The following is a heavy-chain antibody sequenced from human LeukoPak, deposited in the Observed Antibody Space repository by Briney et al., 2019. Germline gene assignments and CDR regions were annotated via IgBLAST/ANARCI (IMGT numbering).Heavy chain of an antibody. Sequence: SETLSLTCAVYGGSFSGYYWSWIRQPPGKGLEWIGEINHSGSTNYIPSLKSRVTISVDTSKNQFSLKLSSVTAADTAVYYCARARSTYYYGSGSYLDYWGQGTLVTVSS. J-gene: IGHJ4*02. CDR2: INHSGST. V-gene: IGHV4-34*01. CDR1: GGSFSGYY. D-gene: IGHD3-10*01. CDR3: ARARSTYYYGSGSYLDY.